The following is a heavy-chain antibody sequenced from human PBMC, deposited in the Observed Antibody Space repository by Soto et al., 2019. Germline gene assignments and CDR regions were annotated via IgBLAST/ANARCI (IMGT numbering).Heavy chain of an antibody. CDR2: ISSSGSTI. J-gene: IGHJ5*02. V-gene: IGHV3-48*03. D-gene: IGHD3-10*01. Sequence: GGSLRLSCAASGFTFSSYEMNWVRQAPGKGLECASYISSSGSTIYYADSVKGRFTISRDNAKNSLYLQMNSLRAEDTAVYYCARVRGVIIKDYWFDPWGQGTLVTVSS. CDR1: GFTFSSYE. CDR3: ARVRGVIIKDYWFDP.